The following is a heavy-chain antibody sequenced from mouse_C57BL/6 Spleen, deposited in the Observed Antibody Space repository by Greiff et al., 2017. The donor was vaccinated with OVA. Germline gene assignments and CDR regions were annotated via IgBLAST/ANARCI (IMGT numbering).Heavy chain of an antibody. J-gene: IGHJ1*03. CDR3: ARRAGLLHWYFDV. CDR1: GYTFTDYY. D-gene: IGHD1-1*01. V-gene: IGHV1-26*01. Sequence: VQLQQSGPELVKPGASVKISCKASGYTFTDYYMNWVKQSHGKSLEWIGDINPNNGGTSYNQKFKGKATLTVDKSSSTAYMELRSLTSEDSAVYYCARRAGLLHWYFDVWGTGTTVTVSS. CDR2: INPNNGGT.